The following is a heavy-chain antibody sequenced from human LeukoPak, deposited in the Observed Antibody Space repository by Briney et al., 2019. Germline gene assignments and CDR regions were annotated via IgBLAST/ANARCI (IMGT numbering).Heavy chain of an antibody. CDR1: GYSFGTYW. Sequence: GESLKISCKGSGYSFGTYWIAWVRQMPGKGLEWMGIIYPDDSDTRYSPSFQGQVTISADKSISTAYLQWSSLKASDTAMYYCARHNPLPGDWPSLKDYYYYMDVWGKGTTVTVSS. CDR3: ARHNPLPGDWPSLKDYYYYMDV. CDR2: IYPDDSDT. J-gene: IGHJ6*03. D-gene: IGHD2-21*02. V-gene: IGHV5-51*01.